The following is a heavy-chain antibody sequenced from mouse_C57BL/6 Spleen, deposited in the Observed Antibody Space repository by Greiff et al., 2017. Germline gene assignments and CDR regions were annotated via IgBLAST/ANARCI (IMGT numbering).Heavy chain of an antibody. CDR1: GYAFTNYL. Sequence: VQLQQSGAELVRPGTSVKVSCKASGYAFTNYLIEWVKQRPGQGLEWIGVINPGSGGTNYNEKFKGKATLTADKSSSTAYMQLSSLTSEYSAVYFCARWDYGSSYAMDYWGQGTSVTVSS. CDR3: ARWDYGSSYAMDY. D-gene: IGHD1-1*01. V-gene: IGHV1-54*01. CDR2: INPGSGGT. J-gene: IGHJ4*01.